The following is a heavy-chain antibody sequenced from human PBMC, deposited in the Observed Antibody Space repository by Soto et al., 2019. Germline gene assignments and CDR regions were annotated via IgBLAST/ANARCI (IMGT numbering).Heavy chain of an antibody. Sequence: QVQLVQSGAEVKKPGSSVKVSCKASGGTFSSYTISWVRQAPGQGLEWMGRIIPILGIANYAQKFQGRVTITADKSTSTAYMELSSLRSEDTAVYYCARDATMVRGEKDIWGQGTLVTVSS. CDR2: IIPILGIA. J-gene: IGHJ4*02. D-gene: IGHD3-10*01. CDR1: GGTFSSYT. CDR3: ARDATMVRGEKDI. V-gene: IGHV1-69*08.